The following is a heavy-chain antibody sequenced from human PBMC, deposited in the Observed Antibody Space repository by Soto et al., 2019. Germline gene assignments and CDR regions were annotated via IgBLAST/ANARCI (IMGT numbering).Heavy chain of an antibody. CDR1: GFTFSNAW. CDR3: TTVTRGSSWYYYYYYMDV. J-gene: IGHJ6*03. D-gene: IGHD6-13*01. CDR2: IKSKTDGGTT. V-gene: IGHV3-15*07. Sequence: PGGSLRLSCAASGFTFSNAWMNWVRQAPGKGLEWVGPIKSKTDGGTTDYAAPVKGRFTISRDDSKNTLYLQMNSLKTEDTAVYYCTTVTRGSSWYYYYYYMDVWGKGTTVTVSS.